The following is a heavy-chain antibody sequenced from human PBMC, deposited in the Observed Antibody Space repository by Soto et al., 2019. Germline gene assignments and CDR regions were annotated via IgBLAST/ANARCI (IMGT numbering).Heavy chain of an antibody. CDR1: GYTFTSYA. CDR2: INAGNGNT. J-gene: IGHJ4*02. D-gene: IGHD4-17*01. CDR3: ARGLPTVTLLRY. V-gene: IGHV1-3*01. Sequence: ASVKVSCKASGYTFTSYAMHWVRQAPGQRLEWMGWINAGNGNTKYSQKFQGRVTITRDTSASTAYMELSSLRSEDTAVYYCARGLPTVTLLRYWGQGTLVTVSS.